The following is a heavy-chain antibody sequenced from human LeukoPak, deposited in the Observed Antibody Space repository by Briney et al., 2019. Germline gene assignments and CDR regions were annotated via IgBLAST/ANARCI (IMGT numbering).Heavy chain of an antibody. V-gene: IGHV3-23*01. CDR1: GFTFGSYA. D-gene: IGHD1-26*01. Sequence: GGSLRLSCAASGFTFGSYAMGWVRQAPGKGLEWVSAVSASGPNTYYADSVKGRFTVSRDNSKNTLYLQMSSLRADDTAVYYCARGRGSSRYYSDYWGRGTLVTVSS. J-gene: IGHJ4*02. CDR3: ARGRGSSRYYSDY. CDR2: VSASGPNT.